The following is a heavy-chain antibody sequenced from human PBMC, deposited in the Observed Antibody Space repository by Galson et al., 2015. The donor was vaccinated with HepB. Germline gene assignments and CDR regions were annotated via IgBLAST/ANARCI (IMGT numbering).Heavy chain of an antibody. D-gene: IGHD4-23*01. J-gene: IGHJ4*02. CDR3: AQRPTVVHYYFDY. Sequence: SLRLSCAASGFTFSSYAMSWVRQAPGKGLEWVSAISGSGGSTYYAASVKGRFTISRDNSKNTLYLQMKSLRAEDTAIYYCAQRPTVVHYYFDYWGQGTLVTVSS. CDR1: GFTFSSYA. V-gene: IGHV3-23*01. CDR2: ISGSGGST.